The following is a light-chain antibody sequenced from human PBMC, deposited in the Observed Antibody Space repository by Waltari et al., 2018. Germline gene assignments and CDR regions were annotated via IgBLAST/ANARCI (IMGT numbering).Light chain of an antibody. J-gene: IGLJ2*01. CDR3: CSYGGSYSFVV. CDR1: SRDVGRSNY. V-gene: IGLV2-11*01. CDR2: DVT. Sequence: QSALPQPRSVSGSPGQSVTISCTGTSRDVGRSNYVSWYQQHQGKDPKLILYDVTKRPSGVPDRFSGSKSGNTASLTISGLQAEDEADYYCCSYGGSYSFVVFGGGTKLTVL.